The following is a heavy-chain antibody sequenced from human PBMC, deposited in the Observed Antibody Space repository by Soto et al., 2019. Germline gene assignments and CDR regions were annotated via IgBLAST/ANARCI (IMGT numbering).Heavy chain of an antibody. V-gene: IGHV3-30-3*01. J-gene: IGHJ6*02. CDR2: TSKDGINT. Sequence: QVQLVESGGGVVQPGRSLRLSCAASAFTLSKFAMHWVRQAPGKGLEWVAVTSKDGINTYYADSVKGRFPISRDNSKSTIYLQMNSLRNEHTALYYCARGNMDVWGQGTTVTVSS. CDR1: AFTLSKFA. D-gene: IGHD1-1*01. CDR3: ARGNMDV.